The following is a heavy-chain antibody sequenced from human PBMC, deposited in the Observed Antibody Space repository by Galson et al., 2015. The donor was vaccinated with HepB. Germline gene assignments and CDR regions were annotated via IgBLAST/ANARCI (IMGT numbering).Heavy chain of an antibody. J-gene: IGHJ4*02. Sequence: SVKVSCKASGYTFTGYYIQWVRQAPGQGLEWMGRINPSSGGTNYAQTFQGRVTMTRDKSNNTAYIELSGLRSDDTAVYFCARDKSPYGRLIDYWGQGTLVTVSS. CDR2: INPSSGGT. CDR1: GYTFTGYY. CDR3: ARDKSPYGRLIDY. V-gene: IGHV1-2*06. D-gene: IGHD3-10*01.